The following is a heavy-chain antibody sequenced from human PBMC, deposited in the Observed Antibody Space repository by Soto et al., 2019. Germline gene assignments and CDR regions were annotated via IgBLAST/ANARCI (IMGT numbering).Heavy chain of an antibody. V-gene: IGHV4-38-2*02. Sequence: PSETLSLTCLVSGFPISSPYSWGWIRQPPGKGLEWIGSISHTGTTSYSPSLTSRVSISVDTSKNQVSLNLTSVKAADTAVYFCARVTMVIRDSDHFGVDVWGHGTTVTVSS. D-gene: IGHD4-17*01. J-gene: IGHJ6*02. CDR3: ARVTMVIRDSDHFGVDV. CDR2: ISHTGTT. CDR1: GFPISSPYS.